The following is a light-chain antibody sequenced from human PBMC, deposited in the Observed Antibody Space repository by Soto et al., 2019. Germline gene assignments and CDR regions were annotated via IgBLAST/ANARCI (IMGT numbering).Light chain of an antibody. V-gene: IGKV3-11*01. CDR3: QQRSNLPLT. Sequence: EIVLTQSPATLSLSPGERATLSCRTSQSVSSYLAWYQQKRGQAPRLLIYEASNRATGIPARFSGSGSGTDFTLTISSLEPEDNTIYYCQQRSNLPLTFGGGTKVEI. CDR2: EAS. CDR1: QSVSSY. J-gene: IGKJ4*01.